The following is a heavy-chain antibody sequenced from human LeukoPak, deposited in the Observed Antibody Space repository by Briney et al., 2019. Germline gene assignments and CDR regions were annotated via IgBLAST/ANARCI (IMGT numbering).Heavy chain of an antibody. Sequence: SVKVSCKASGGTFSSYAISWVRQAPGQGLEWMGRIIPILGIANYAQKFQGRVTITADKSTSTAYMELSSLRSEDTAVYYCASPALGYCSSTSCYTFDYWGQGTLVTVSS. CDR3: ASPALGYCSSTSCYTFDY. D-gene: IGHD2-2*01. J-gene: IGHJ4*02. CDR1: GGTFSSYA. V-gene: IGHV1-69*04. CDR2: IIPILGIA.